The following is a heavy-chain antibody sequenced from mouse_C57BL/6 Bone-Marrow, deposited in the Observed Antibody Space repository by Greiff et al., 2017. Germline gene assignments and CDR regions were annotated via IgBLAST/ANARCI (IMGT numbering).Heavy chain of an antibody. D-gene: IGHD2-3*01. V-gene: IGHV1-64*01. CDR1: GYTFTSYW. J-gene: IGHJ3*01. Sequence: QVQLKQPGAELVKPGASVKLSCKASGYTFTSYWMHWVKQRPGQGLEWIGMIHPNSGSTNYNEKFKSKATLTVDKSSSTAYMQLSSLTSEDSAVYYCARWGGYYVAYWGQGTLVTVSA. CDR2: IHPNSGST. CDR3: ARWGGYYVAY.